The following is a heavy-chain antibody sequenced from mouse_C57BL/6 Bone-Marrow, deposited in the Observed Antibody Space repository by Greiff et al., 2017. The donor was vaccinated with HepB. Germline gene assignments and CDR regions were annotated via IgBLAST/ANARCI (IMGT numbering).Heavy chain of an antibody. CDR2: IWRGGST. J-gene: IGHJ4*01. D-gene: IGHD2-1*01. Sequence: VQLQQSGPGLVQPSQSLSITCTVSGFSFTSYGVHWVRQSPGKGLEWLGVIWRGGSTDYNADFMSRLSITKDNSKSQVFFKMNSLQADDTAIYYCAKDLLWYAMDYWGQGTSVTVSS. V-gene: IGHV2-5*01. CDR3: AKDLLWYAMDY. CDR1: GFSFTSYG.